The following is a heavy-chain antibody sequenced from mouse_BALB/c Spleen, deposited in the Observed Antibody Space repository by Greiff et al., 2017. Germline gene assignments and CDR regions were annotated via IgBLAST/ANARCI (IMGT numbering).Heavy chain of an antibody. CDR2: IDPANGNT. Sequence: VQLKQSGAELVKPGASVKLSCTASGFNIKDTYMHWVKQRPEQGLEWIGRIDPANGNTKYDPKFQGKATITAVTSSNTAYLQLSSLTSEDTAVYYCARKGRELGFAYWGQGTLVTVSA. CDR1: GFNIKDTY. CDR3: ARKGRELGFAY. V-gene: IGHV14-3*02. J-gene: IGHJ3*01.